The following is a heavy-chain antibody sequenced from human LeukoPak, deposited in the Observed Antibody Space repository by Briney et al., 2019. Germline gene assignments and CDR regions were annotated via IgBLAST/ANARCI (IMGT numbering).Heavy chain of an antibody. CDR2: ISAYNGNA. V-gene: IGHV1-18*04. Sequence: GASVKVSCKASGYTFTSYGISWVRQAPGQGLEWMGWISAYNGNANYAQKLQGSVTMTTDTSTSTAYMELRSLRSDDTAVYYCARTVVVVPAAMESYYFDYWGQGTLVTVSS. D-gene: IGHD2-2*01. J-gene: IGHJ4*02. CDR3: ARTVVVVPAAMESYYFDY. CDR1: GYTFTSYG.